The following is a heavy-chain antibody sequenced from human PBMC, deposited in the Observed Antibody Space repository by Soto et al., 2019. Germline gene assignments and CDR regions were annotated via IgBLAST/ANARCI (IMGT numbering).Heavy chain of an antibody. CDR1: GSSINSGGHY. Sequence: PSETLSLTCSVSGSSINSGGHYWSWIRQHPGKDLEWIGHSYKTGSTDFNPSLKDRLTISIDTSKNQFSLSLRSVTDADTAVYYCARDRIQFSVDVWGQGTTVTVS. CDR3: ARDRIQFSVDV. J-gene: IGHJ6*02. CDR2: SYKTGST. D-gene: IGHD5-18*01. V-gene: IGHV4-31*03.